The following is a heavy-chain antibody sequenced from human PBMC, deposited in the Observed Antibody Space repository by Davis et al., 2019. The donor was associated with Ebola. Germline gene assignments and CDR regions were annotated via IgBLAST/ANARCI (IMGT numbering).Heavy chain of an antibody. CDR1: GYTFTSYG. D-gene: IGHD1-14*01. Sequence: AASVKVSCKASGYTFTSYGISWVRQAPGQGLEWMGWISAYNGNTNYAQKFQGRVTITRDMSTSTSYVDLTNLRSEDTAVYYCAASAGTVGKFDYWGQGTLVTVSS. CDR3: AASAGTVGKFDY. V-gene: IGHV1-18*01. CDR2: ISAYNGNT. J-gene: IGHJ4*02.